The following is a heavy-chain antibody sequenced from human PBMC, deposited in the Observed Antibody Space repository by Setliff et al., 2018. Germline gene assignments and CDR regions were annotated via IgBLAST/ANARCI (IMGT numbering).Heavy chain of an antibody. CDR2: IRSKPYTYAT. V-gene: IGHV3-73*01. Sequence: PGGSLRLSCATSGFTFRDYSLTWVRQAPGKGLEWVGRIRSKPYTYATTYAASMKGRFTISRDDSKNTAYLQMNSLKTEDTAVYYCTRHGSFYSDSSGYYYGTDSYYYMDVWGKGTTVTVSS. J-gene: IGHJ6*03. CDR1: GFTFRDYS. CDR3: TRHGSFYSDSSGYYYGTDSYYYMDV. D-gene: IGHD3-22*01.